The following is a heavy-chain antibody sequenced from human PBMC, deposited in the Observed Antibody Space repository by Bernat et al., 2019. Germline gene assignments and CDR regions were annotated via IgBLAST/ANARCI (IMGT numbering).Heavy chain of an antibody. CDR1: GSTFSSYA. CDR3: AKSPTTVTDYYYYGMDV. Sequence: EVQLVESGGGLVQPGGSLRLSCVASGSTFSSYAMTWVRQAPGKGLEWVSHISGNDGSTYYADSVQGRFTISRDNTKNTLYLQMNSLRAEDTAVYYCAKSPTTVTDYYYYGMDVWGQGTTVIVSS. V-gene: IGHV3-23*04. J-gene: IGHJ6*02. D-gene: IGHD4-17*01. CDR2: ISGNDGST.